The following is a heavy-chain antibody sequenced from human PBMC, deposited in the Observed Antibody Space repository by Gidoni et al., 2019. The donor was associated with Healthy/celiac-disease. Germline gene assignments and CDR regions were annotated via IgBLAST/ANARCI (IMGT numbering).Heavy chain of an antibody. CDR2: IVSNDEK. Sequence: QVTLKESGPVLVKPTETLTLTCTVSGFSLSNARMGVSWIRQPPGTALEWLAHIVSNDEKSYSTSLKSRLTIPKDTAKSQVVLTMTNLDPVDTATYYCARTPAGAPGAFDIWGQGTMVTVSS. V-gene: IGHV2-26*01. CDR3: ARTPAGAPGAFDI. D-gene: IGHD3-10*01. CDR1: GFSLSNARMG. J-gene: IGHJ3*02.